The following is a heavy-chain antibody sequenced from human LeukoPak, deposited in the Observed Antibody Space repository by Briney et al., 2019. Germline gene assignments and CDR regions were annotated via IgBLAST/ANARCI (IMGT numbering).Heavy chain of an antibody. CDR3: AREELPDYGGNSYRYYYMDV. Sequence: ASVKVSCKASGYTFTGYYMHWVRQAPGQGLEWMGWINPNSGGTNYARKFQGRVTMTRDTSISTAYMELSRLRSDDTAVYYCAREELPDYGGNSYRYYYMDVWGKGTTVTVSS. CDR2: INPNSGGT. V-gene: IGHV1-2*02. CDR1: GYTFTGYY. J-gene: IGHJ6*03. D-gene: IGHD4-23*01.